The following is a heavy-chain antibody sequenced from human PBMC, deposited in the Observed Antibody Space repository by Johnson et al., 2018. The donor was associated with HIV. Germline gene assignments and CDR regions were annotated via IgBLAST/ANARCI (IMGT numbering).Heavy chain of an antibody. D-gene: IGHD1-26*01. CDR2: IYSGGST. Sequence: VQLVESGGGLVKPGGSLRLSCAASGFTFSDYYMSWIRQAPGKGLEWVSVIYSGGSTYYADSVKGRFTISRDNAKNTLYLQMNSLRAEDTAVYYCAKRHGPIVGATHDAFDVWGQGTMVTVSS. CDR1: GFTFSDYY. CDR3: AKRHGPIVGATHDAFDV. J-gene: IGHJ3*01. V-gene: IGHV3-66*02.